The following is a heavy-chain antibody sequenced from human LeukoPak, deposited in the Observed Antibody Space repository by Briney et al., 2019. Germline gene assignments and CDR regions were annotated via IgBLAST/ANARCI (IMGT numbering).Heavy chain of an antibody. CDR1: AFTFNNNG. CDR3: ATSVGYDSSGSPYFDY. J-gene: IGHJ4*02. CDR2: ITNDRSNK. D-gene: IGHD3-22*01. Sequence: WGYLRCPSAGYAFTFNNNGMDRVPPGPGQGLKWVAIITNDRSNKYYAESVKGRFNISRDNSKNTLYLQMNSLRAEDTAVYYCATSVGYDSSGSPYFDYWGQGTLVTVSS. V-gene: IGHV3-30*03.